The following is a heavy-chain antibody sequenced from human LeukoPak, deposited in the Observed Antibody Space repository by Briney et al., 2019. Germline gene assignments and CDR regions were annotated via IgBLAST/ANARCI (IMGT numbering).Heavy chain of an antibody. CDR3: ARDLKASWTYYYDSSGYLPGSSFDY. Sequence: GGSLRLSCAASGFTFSSYWMHWVRQAPGKGLVWVSRINSDGSSTSYADSVKGRFTISRDNAKNTLYLQMNSLRAEDTAVYYCARDLKASWTYYYDSSGYLPGSSFDYWGQGTLVTGSS. J-gene: IGHJ4*02. CDR2: INSDGSST. D-gene: IGHD3-22*01. CDR1: GFTFSSYW. V-gene: IGHV3-74*01.